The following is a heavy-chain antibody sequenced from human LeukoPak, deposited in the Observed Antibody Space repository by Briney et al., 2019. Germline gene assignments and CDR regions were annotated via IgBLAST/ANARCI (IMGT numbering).Heavy chain of an antibody. Sequence: SQTLSLTCAISGDSVSSNSAAWNWIRQSPSRGLEWLGRTYYRSKWYNDYAVSVKSRITINPDTSKNQFSLQLNSVTPEDTAVYYCARDYYGSGSQRVPYYGMDVWGQGTTVTVSS. D-gene: IGHD3-10*01. V-gene: IGHV6-1*01. J-gene: IGHJ6*02. CDR1: GDSVSSNSAA. CDR3: ARDYYGSGSQRVPYYGMDV. CDR2: TYYRSKWYN.